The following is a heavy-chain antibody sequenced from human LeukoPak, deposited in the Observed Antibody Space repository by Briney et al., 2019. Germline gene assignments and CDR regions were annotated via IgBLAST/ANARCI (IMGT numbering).Heavy chain of an antibody. J-gene: IGHJ3*02. Sequence: GGSLRLSCAASGFTFSSYAMHWVRQAPGKGLEWVAVISYDGSNKYYADSVKGRFTISRDNSKNTLYLQMNSLRAEDTAVYYCARTGLNYYDSSGTHSGTFDIWGQGTMVTVSS. CDR3: ARTGLNYYDSSGTHSGTFDI. CDR2: ISYDGSNK. CDR1: GFTFSSYA. D-gene: IGHD3-22*01. V-gene: IGHV3-30-3*01.